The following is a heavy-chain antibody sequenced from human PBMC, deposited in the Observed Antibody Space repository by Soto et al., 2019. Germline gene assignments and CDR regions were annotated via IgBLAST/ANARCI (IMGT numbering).Heavy chain of an antibody. D-gene: IGHD2-21*02. CDR3: LNGDYY. CDR2: INRDSRII. V-gene: IGHV3-48*01. CDR1: GFSFNSHY. Sequence: EEQLVESGGGLVQPGGSLRLSCAASGFSFNSHYMTWVRQPPGKGLEWVSSINRDSRIIYYADSVRSRFTISRDNAQNSLYLQMNSLSADDTAVYFCLNGDYYVGQGTLVTVSS. J-gene: IGHJ4*02.